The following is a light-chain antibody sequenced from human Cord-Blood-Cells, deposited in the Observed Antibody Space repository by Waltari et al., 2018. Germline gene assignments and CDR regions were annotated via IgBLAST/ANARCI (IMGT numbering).Light chain of an antibody. J-gene: IGKJ1*01. CDR2: LGS. V-gene: IGKV2-28*01. CDR1: PSLLHSNGYNY. CDR3: MQALQTPWT. Sequence: DIVLTQSPLSLSVPPGEPASTSCLSSPSLLHSNGYNYLDWYLQKPGQSPQLLIYLGSNRASGVPDRFSGSGSGTDFTLKISRVEAEDVGVYYCMQALQTPWTFGQGTKVEIK.